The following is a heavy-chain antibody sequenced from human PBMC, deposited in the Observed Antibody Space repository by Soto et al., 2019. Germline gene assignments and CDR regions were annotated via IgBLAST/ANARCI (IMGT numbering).Heavy chain of an antibody. CDR3: ARSGAITAFDI. V-gene: IGHV1-18*01. CDR1: GYTFTSYD. CDR2: ISVYNGKT. Sequence: ASVKVSCKASGYTFTSYDISWVRQAPGQGLEWKGWISVYNGKTNSAQKFQGRVTMTTDTSTSLAYMELRSLSFDDTAVYYCARSGAITAFDIWGQGTMVPSPQ. D-gene: IGHD2-2*01. J-gene: IGHJ3*02.